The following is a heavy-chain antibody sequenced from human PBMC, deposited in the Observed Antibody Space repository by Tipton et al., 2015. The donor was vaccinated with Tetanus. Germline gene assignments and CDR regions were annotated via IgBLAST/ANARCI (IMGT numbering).Heavy chain of an antibody. CDR3: AGGLVRWHEP. CDR1: GGSVNSGTYY. CDR2: IYYGGAT. D-gene: IGHD3-10*01. J-gene: IGHJ5*02. Sequence: TLSLTCSVSGGSVNSGTYYWSWIRQPPGKGLEWLGDIYYGGATQDNPSLESRVTISRETSKNQVSLRLTSVTAADPAVYSCAGGLVRWHEPWGRATLVSVSS. V-gene: IGHV4-61*01.